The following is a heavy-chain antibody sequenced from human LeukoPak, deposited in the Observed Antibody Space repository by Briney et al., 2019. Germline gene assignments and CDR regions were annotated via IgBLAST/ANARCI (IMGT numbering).Heavy chain of an antibody. CDR2: INSDGSST. J-gene: IGHJ4*02. CDR3: ARDDVDCSSTSCYASGVDY. CDR1: GFTFSSYW. V-gene: IGHV3-74*01. D-gene: IGHD2-2*01. Sequence: PGGSLGLSCAASGFTFSSYWMHWVRQAPGKGLVWVSRINSDGSSTSYADSVRGRFTISRDNAKNTLHLQMNSLRAEDTAVYYCARDDVDCSSTSCYASGVDYWGQGTLVTVSS.